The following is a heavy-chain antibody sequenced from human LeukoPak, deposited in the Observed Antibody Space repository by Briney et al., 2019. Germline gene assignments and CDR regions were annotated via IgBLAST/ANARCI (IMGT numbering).Heavy chain of an antibody. CDR2: IWYDGSNK. V-gene: IGHV3-33*01. Sequence: GRSLRLSCAASGFTFSTYGMYWVRQAPGKGLEWVAVIWYDGSNKYSADSVKGRFTISRDNSKNTLYLQMNSLRAEDTAVYYCARAVGSSLGAFDIWGQGTMVTVSS. J-gene: IGHJ3*02. CDR1: GFTFSTYG. CDR3: ARAVGSSLGAFDI. D-gene: IGHD4-23*01.